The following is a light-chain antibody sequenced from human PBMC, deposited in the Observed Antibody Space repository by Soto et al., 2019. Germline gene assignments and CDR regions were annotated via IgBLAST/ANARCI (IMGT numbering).Light chain of an antibody. V-gene: IGKV1-39*01. CDR1: QSISSH. J-gene: IGKJ4*01. Sequence: QMTQSPSFLFASVGDRVTITCRASQSISSHLNWYQQKVGQTPRLLIYAASTLQSEVPPRFSGSGSGTEFTLTISGIQREDFATYYCQQSHSAPLTFGGGTKIQI. CDR2: AAS. CDR3: QQSHSAPLT.